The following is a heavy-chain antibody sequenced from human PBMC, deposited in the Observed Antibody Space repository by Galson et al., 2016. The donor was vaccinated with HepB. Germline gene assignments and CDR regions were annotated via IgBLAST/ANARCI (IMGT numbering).Heavy chain of an antibody. Sequence: SLRLSCAASGFTFRSNVINWVRQAPGKGLEWVSGISGSGGSTYYADSVRGRFTISRDNSKNTLYLQMNSLRAEDTAVYYCARDKTYYGSGSYGSGSYFDAFDIWGQGSPGHRLL. J-gene: IGHJ3*02. CDR1: GFTFRSNV. D-gene: IGHD3-10*01. CDR2: ISGSGGST. V-gene: IGHV3-23*01. CDR3: ARDKTYYGSGSYGSGSYFDAFDI.